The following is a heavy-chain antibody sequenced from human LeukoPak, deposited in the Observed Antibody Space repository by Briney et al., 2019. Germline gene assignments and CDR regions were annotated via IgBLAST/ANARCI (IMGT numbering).Heavy chain of an antibody. CDR3: ARDLEVEPGAGPTLGDY. Sequence: ASVKVSCKASGYTFTSYYMHWVRQAPGQGLEWMGIIYPSGGSTSYAQKFQGRVTMTRDTSTSTVYMELSSLRSEDTAVYYCARDLEVEPGAGPTLGDYWGQGTLVTVSS. D-gene: IGHD6-19*01. CDR2: IYPSGGST. V-gene: IGHV1-46*01. CDR1: GYTFTSYY. J-gene: IGHJ4*02.